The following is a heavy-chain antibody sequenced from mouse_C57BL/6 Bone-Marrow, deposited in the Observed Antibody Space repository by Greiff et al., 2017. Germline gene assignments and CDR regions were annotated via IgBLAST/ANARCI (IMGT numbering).Heavy chain of an antibody. CDR2: IYPGGGYT. V-gene: IGHV1-63*01. CDR1: GYTFTNYW. Sequence: VQLVESGAELVRPGTSVKMSCKASGYTFTNYWIGWAKQRPGHGLEWIGDIYPGGGYTNYNEKFKGKATLTADKSSSTAYMQFSSLTSEDSAIYYCARFGDYDGFAYWGQGTLVTVSA. D-gene: IGHD2-4*01. J-gene: IGHJ3*01. CDR3: ARFGDYDGFAY.